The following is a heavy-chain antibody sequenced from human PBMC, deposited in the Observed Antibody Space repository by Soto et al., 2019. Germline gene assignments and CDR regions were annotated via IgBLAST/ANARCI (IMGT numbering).Heavy chain of an antibody. CDR3: ARRYNYGADC. D-gene: IGHD5-18*01. J-gene: IGHJ4*02. CDR1: GGSITSNNYY. Sequence: QLQLQESGPGLVKPSETLSLTCTVSGGSITSNNYYWGWIRQPPGKGLEWIASIYYSGTTYYNPSLKSRVTFSVDTSETQFSLKLTSVTAADTAVYYCARRYNYGADCWGQGTLVTVSS. V-gene: IGHV4-39*01. CDR2: IYYSGTT.